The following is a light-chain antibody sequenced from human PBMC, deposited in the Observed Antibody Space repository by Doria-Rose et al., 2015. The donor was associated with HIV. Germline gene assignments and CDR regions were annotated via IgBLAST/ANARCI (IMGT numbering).Light chain of an antibody. V-gene: IGKV1-39*01. J-gene: IGKJ1*01. Sequence: TQSPSSLSASVGDRVTITCRASQNINRFLNWYQQKPGKVPKVLIYAASSLQSGVPSRFSGSGSGTDFTLTISSLQPEDFATYYCQQSFGTPRTFGQGTKVEIK. CDR3: QQSFGTPRT. CDR2: AAS. CDR1: QNINRF.